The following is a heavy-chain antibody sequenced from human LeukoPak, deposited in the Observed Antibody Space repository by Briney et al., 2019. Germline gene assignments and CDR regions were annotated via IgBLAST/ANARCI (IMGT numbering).Heavy chain of an antibody. CDR3: ARVRSGGSCYGAFDI. J-gene: IGHJ3*02. V-gene: IGHV1-18*01. CDR1: GYTFTSYG. D-gene: IGHD2-15*01. CDR2: ISAYNGNT. Sequence: ASVKVSCKASGYTFTSYGISWVRQAPGQGLEWMGWISAYNGNTNYAQKLQGRVTMTTDTSTSTAYMELRSLRSDDTAVYYCARVRSGGSCYGAFDIWGQGTMVTVSS.